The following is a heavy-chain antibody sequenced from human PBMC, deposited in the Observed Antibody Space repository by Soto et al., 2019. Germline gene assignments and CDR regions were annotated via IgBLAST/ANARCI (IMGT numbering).Heavy chain of an antibody. V-gene: IGHV3-64*01. CDR1: GFTFSSYA. Sequence: GGSLRLSCAASGFTFSSYAMHWVRQAPGKGLEYVSAISSNGGSTYYANSVKGRFTISRDNSKNTLYLQMGSLRAEDMAVYYCARGRHSKRGYFDYWGQGALVTVSS. D-gene: IGHD2-15*01. J-gene: IGHJ4*02. CDR3: ARGRHSKRGYFDY. CDR2: ISSNGGST.